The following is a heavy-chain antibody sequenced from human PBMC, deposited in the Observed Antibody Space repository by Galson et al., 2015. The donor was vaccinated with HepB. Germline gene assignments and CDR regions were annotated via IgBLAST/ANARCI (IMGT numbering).Heavy chain of an antibody. V-gene: IGHV3-53*05. CDR1: GFTVSSNY. D-gene: IGHD1-26*01. CDR3: VKSGRSGSYLVGGMDV. J-gene: IGHJ6*02. CDR2: IYSGGST. Sequence: SLRLSCAASGFTVSSNYMSWVRQAPGKGLEWVSVIYSGGSTYYADSVKGRFTISRDNSKNTLYLQMSSLRAEDTAVYYCVKSGRSGSYLVGGMDVWGQGTTVTVSS.